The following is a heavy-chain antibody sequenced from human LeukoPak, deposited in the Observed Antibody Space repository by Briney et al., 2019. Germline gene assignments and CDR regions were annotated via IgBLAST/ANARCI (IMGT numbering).Heavy chain of an antibody. V-gene: IGHV3-48*01. CDR2: ISPRSSTI. CDR1: GFTFSTYA. CDR3: GGGGFGEAYYYYYYMDV. J-gene: IGHJ6*03. D-gene: IGHD3-10*01. Sequence: GGSLRLSCAASGFTFSTYAMNWVRQAPGKGLEWVSHISPRSSTIYYADSVRGRFTISRDNAKNSLSLQLNSLRAEDTAVYYCGGGGFGEAYYYYYYMDVWGKGTTVTVSS.